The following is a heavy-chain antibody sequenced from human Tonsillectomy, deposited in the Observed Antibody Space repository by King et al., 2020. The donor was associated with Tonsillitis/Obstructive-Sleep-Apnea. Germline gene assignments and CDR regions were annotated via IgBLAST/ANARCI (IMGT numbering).Heavy chain of an antibody. CDR2: INHSGST. D-gene: IGHD2-15*01. V-gene: IGHV4-34*01. J-gene: IGHJ4*02. CDR1: GGSFSGYY. CDR3: ARGSRIVVVVAATARPFDY. Sequence: VQLQQWGAGLLKPSETLSLTCAVYGGSFSGYYWSWIRKPPGKGLEWIGEINHSGSTNYNPSLKSRVTISVDTPKNQFSLKLSSVTAADTAVYYCARGSRIVVVVAATARPFDYWGQGTLVTVSS.